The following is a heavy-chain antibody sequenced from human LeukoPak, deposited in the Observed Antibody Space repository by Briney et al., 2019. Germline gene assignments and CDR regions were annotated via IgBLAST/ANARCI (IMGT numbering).Heavy chain of an antibody. D-gene: IGHD3-22*01. CDR2: IYYSGST. CDR3: ARDRGYYDTSGYYGDAFDI. CDR1: GGSFSGYY. J-gene: IGHJ3*02. V-gene: IGHV4-34*11. Sequence: SETLSLTCAVYGGSFSGYYWSWIRQPPGKGLEWIGYIYYSGSTNYNPSLKSRVTTSVDTSKNQFSLNLTSVTAADTAVYYCARDRGYYDTSGYYGDAFDIWGQGTKVTVSS.